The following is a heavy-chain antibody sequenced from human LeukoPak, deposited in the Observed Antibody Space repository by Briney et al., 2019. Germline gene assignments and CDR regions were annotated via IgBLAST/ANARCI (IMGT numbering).Heavy chain of an antibody. D-gene: IGHD6-13*01. CDR1: GYTFTSYD. CDR3: ASMPLAAARKPNYYYYYMDV. Sequence: ASVKVSCKASGYTFTSYDVNWVRQATGQGLEWMGWMSPNTGNTGYAQKFQGRVTMTRDTSISTAYMELTSLTSEDTAVYYCASMPLAAARKPNYYYYYMDVWGRGTTVTVSS. J-gene: IGHJ6*03. V-gene: IGHV1-8*01. CDR2: MSPNTGNT.